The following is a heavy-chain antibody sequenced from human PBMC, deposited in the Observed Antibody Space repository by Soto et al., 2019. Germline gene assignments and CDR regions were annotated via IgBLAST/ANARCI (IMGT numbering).Heavy chain of an antibody. J-gene: IGHJ4*02. CDR3: ARVPSTHYYDSSGYGGYFDY. D-gene: IGHD3-22*01. Sequence: QVQLVQSGAEVKKPGSSVKVSCKASGGTFSSYAISWVRQAPGQGLEWMGGIIPIFGTANYAQKFQGRVTITAYESTSTAYMELSSLRSEDTAVYYCARVPSTHYYDSSGYGGYFDYWGQGTLVTVSS. CDR1: GGTFSSYA. CDR2: IIPIFGTA. V-gene: IGHV1-69*12.